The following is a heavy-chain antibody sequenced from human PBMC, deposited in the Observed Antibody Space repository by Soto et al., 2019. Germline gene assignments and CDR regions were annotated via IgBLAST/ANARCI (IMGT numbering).Heavy chain of an antibody. CDR3: GKEGRARGGGYFDY. V-gene: IGHV3-23*01. CDR1: GFSFSSYA. Sequence: EVQLLESGGGLMQPGGSLRLSCAASGFSFSSYAMSWVRQAPGKGLDWVSGISGSGGSTYYADSVRGRFTISRDNSKNTLYLQMNSLGAEDTAVYYCGKEGRARGGGYFDYWGQGTLVTVSS. CDR2: ISGSGGST. D-gene: IGHD3-10*01. J-gene: IGHJ4*02.